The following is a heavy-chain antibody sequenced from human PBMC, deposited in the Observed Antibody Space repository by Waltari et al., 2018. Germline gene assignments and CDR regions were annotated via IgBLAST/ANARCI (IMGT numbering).Heavy chain of an antibody. CDR1: GHSVNSDFY. V-gene: IGHV4-38-2*01. Sequence: QVQLRESGPGLVRSSETLSLTCPVSGHSVNSDFYWSWIRQSPGGGLEWIASNDHTGSTHYNSSLKSRVSISTDMSTQQFFLTLTQLTAADTAVYYCARYLGSETHFGLDVWGQGTTVTVSS. D-gene: IGHD3-10*01. CDR2: NDHTGST. CDR3: ARYLGSETHFGLDV. J-gene: IGHJ6*02.